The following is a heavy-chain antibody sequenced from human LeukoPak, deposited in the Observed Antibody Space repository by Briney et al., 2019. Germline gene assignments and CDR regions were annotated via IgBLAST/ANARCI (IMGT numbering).Heavy chain of an antibody. Sequence: ASVKVSCKASGYTFSGYAMHWVRQTPGQRLEWMGWINAGNGNTKYSQKFQGRVTITRDTSASTAYMELSSLRSEDTAVYYCARDLPRIQLWLYYWGQGTLVTVSS. V-gene: IGHV1-3*01. D-gene: IGHD5-18*01. CDR3: ARDLPRIQLWLYY. CDR2: INAGNGNT. J-gene: IGHJ4*02. CDR1: GYTFSGYA.